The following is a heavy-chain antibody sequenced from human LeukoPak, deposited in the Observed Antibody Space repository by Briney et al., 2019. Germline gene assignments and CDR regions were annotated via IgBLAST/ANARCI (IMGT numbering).Heavy chain of an antibody. CDR1: GFTFSSYS. Sequence: GGSLRLSCAASGFTFSSYSMNWVRQAPGKGLEWLSFISSSSSYIYYADSVKGRFTISRDNAKNSLYLQMNSLRAEDTAVYYCARDCISTSCQGKAFDIWGQGTMVTVSS. CDR3: ARDCISTSCQGKAFDI. V-gene: IGHV3-21*01. CDR2: ISSSSSYI. J-gene: IGHJ3*02. D-gene: IGHD2-2*01.